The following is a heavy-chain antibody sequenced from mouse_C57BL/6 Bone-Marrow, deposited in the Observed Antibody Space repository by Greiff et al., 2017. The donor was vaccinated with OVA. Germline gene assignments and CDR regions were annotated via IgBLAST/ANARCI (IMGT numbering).Heavy chain of an antibody. D-gene: IGHD1-1*01. CDR1: GFSLTSYG. J-gene: IGHJ4*01. Sequence: VKLVESGPGLVQPSQSLSITCTVSGFSLTSYGVHWVRQPPGKGLEWLGVIWSGGSTDYNAAFISRLSISKDNSKSQVFFKMNSLQADDTAIYYCAKMGITTVVEGYYAMDYWGQGTSVTVSS. V-gene: IGHV2-4*01. CDR2: IWSGGST. CDR3: AKMGITTVVEGYYAMDY.